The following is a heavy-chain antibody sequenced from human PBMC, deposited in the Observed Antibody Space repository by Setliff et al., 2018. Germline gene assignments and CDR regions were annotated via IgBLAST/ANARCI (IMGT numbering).Heavy chain of an antibody. V-gene: IGHV3-23*01. J-gene: IGHJ4*02. CDR1: GFNFGNYA. CDR2: ISGSGGFI. Sequence: GGSLRLSCAASGFNFGNYAMTWVRQAPGKGLHWVSSISGSGGFIYAADTAKGRFTISRDNSKNTVFLQMNSLRVEDTGIYYCAKRALTSTMVASGGDFDYGAQGTLVTVSS. CDR3: AKRALTSTMVASGGDFDY. D-gene: IGHD3-10*01.